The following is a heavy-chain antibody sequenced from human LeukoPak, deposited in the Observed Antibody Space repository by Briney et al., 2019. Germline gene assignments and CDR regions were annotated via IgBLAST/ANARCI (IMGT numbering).Heavy chain of an antibody. CDR1: GGTVTSSTYF. D-gene: IGHD1-7*01. J-gene: IGHJ4*02. V-gene: IGHV4-39*07. CDR3: AREEANYAIGEYYFDY. Sequence: PSETLSLTCTLSGGTVTSSTYFWGWIRQPPGKGLEWIGSISYSGATYYNPSLKSRVSMSVHTSKNQFSLKLSSVTAADTAVYYCAREEANYAIGEYYFDYWGQGTLVTVSS. CDR2: ISYSGAT.